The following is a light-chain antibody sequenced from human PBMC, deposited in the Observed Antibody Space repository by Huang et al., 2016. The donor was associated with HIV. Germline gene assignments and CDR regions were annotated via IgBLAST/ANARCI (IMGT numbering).Light chain of an antibody. Sequence: EIVLTQSPATLSLSPGERATLSCKATQSVDRYLAWYQQKPGQAPRLLMYDASTRAAGVPARFSGSVSGTDFTLSISSLEPEDFAVYYCQQRSVWPPTLTFGGGTKVEIK. CDR2: DAS. CDR3: QQRSVWPPTLT. J-gene: IGKJ4*01. V-gene: IGKV3-11*01. CDR1: QSVDRY.